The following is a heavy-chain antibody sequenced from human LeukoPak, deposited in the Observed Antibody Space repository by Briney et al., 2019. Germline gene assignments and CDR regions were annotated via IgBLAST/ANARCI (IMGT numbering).Heavy chain of an antibody. CDR2: ISSDGSRA. CDR1: GFTFSSYW. Sequence: PGGSLRLSCAASGFTFSSYWMHWVCQGPGKGLVWVSRISSDGSRAGYADSVKGRFTISRDNAKNTVHLQMNSLRAEDTAVYYCAREWRSGWYYFDSWGQGTLVTVSS. V-gene: IGHV3-74*01. CDR3: AREWRSGWYYFDS. D-gene: IGHD6-19*01. J-gene: IGHJ4*02.